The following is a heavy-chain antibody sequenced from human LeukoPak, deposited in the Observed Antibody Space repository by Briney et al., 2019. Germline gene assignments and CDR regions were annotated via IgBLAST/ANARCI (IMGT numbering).Heavy chain of an antibody. CDR2: ISAYNGNT. CDR3: ARDYYDSSGDMDYYYYGMDV. V-gene: IGHV1-18*01. D-gene: IGHD3-22*01. CDR1: GYTFTSYG. J-gene: IGHJ6*02. Sequence: ASVKVSCRASGYTFTSYGISWVRQAPGQGLEWMGWISAYNGNTNYAQKLQGRVTMTTDTSTSTAYMELRSLRSDDTAVYYCARDYYDSSGDMDYYYYGMDVWGRGTTVTVSS.